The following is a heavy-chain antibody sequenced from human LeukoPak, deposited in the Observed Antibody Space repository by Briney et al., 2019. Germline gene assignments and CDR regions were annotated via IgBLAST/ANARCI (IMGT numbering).Heavy chain of an antibody. J-gene: IGHJ6*03. Sequence: SVNVSCKASGGTFSSYAISWVRQAPGQGLEWMGGIIPIFGTANYAQKFQGRVTITADESTSTAYMELSSLRSEDTAVYYCARECGGGSGYSGYGRSRHYYMDVWGKGTTVTVSS. V-gene: IGHV1-69*13. CDR3: ARECGGGSGYSGYGRSRHYYMDV. D-gene: IGHD5-12*01. CDR1: GGTFSSYA. CDR2: IIPIFGTA.